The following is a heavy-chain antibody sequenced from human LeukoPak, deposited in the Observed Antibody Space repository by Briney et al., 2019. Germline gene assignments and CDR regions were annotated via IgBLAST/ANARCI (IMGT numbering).Heavy chain of an antibody. CDR1: GYTFIDYY. D-gene: IGHD3-9*01. J-gene: IGHJ5*02. CDR3: AREGGIRYFDWLISNWFDP. V-gene: IGHV1-2*02. Sequence: ASVKVSCKASGYTFIDYYIHWVRQAPGQGLESMGWINPNTGGTYSAQKFQGRVTMTRDTSVSTAYMELSRLRSDDTAVYYCAREGGIRYFDWLISNWFDPWGQGTLVTVSS. CDR2: INPNTGGT.